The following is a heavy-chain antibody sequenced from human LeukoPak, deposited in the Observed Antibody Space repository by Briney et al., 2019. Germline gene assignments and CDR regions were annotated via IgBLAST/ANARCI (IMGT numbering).Heavy chain of an antibody. D-gene: IGHD4-23*01. Sequence: TSETLSLTCNVSGYSISTGYYWGWIRQPPGKGLEWIGYYSGSTNYNPSLESRVTISLDTSKNQFSLKVSSVTAADTAEYYCARGGGYGGASGIWGQGTMVTVSS. CDR2: YYSGST. CDR3: ARGGGYGGASGI. CDR1: GYSISTGYY. J-gene: IGHJ3*02. V-gene: IGHV4-38-2*02.